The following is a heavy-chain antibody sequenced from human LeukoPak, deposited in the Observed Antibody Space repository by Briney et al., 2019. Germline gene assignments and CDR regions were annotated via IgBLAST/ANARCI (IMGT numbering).Heavy chain of an antibody. CDR1: GGSISSYY. V-gene: IGHV4-34*01. Sequence: SETLSLTCTVSGGSISSYYWSWIRQPPGKGLEWIGEINHSGSTNYNPSLKSRVTISVDTSKNQFSLKLSSVTAADTAVYYCARLSGRSYWGQGTLVTVSS. CDR2: INHSGST. J-gene: IGHJ4*02. D-gene: IGHD1-14*01. CDR3: ARLSGRSY.